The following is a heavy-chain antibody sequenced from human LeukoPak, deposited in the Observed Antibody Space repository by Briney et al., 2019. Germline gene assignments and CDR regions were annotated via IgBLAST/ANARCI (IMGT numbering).Heavy chain of an antibody. J-gene: IGHJ3*02. V-gene: IGHV3-23*01. CDR3: AKDLDIVGAIGGAFDI. Sequence: ASLRLSCAASGFTFSSYAMSWGRQAPGKGLEWVSAISCSGGSTYYSDSVKGRFTISRDNSKNTLYLQMDSLGAEDTAVYYCAKDLDIVGAIGGAFDIWGQGTMVTVSS. D-gene: IGHD1-26*01. CDR1: GFTFSSYA. CDR2: ISCSGGST.